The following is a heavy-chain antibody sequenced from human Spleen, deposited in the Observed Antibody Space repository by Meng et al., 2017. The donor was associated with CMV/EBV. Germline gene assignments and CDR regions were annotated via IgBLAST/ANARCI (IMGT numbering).Heavy chain of an antibody. CDR1: GFSLSSSGVA. Sequence: QITLKESGPTLVKPTQTLTLTCTFSGFSLSSSGVAVGWIRQPPGKALEWLALIYWDDDKRYSPSLMRRLTITKDPSENQVVLKMTDMDPVDTATYYCAHGSGMFYYGMHVWGHGTTVTVSS. V-gene: IGHV2-5*02. CDR2: IYWDDDK. J-gene: IGHJ6*02. CDR3: AHGSGMFYYGMHV. D-gene: IGHD3-10*01.